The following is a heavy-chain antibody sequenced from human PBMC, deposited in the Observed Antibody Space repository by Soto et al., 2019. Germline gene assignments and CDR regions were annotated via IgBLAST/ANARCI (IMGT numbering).Heavy chain of an antibody. J-gene: IGHJ4*02. D-gene: IGHD4-17*01. V-gene: IGHV3-23*01. CDR2: ISGSGGST. CDR3: AKRLTTVTTVFDY. Sequence: QPGGSLRLSCSASGLTSSTYAMSWARQAPGKGLEWVSGISGSGGSTYYADSVKGRFTISRDNSKNMLYLQMNSLRAEDTAVYYCAKRLTTVTTVFDYWGQGTLVTVSS. CDR1: GLTSSTYA.